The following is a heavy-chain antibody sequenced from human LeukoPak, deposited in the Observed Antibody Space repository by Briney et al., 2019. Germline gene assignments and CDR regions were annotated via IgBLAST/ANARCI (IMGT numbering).Heavy chain of an antibody. J-gene: IGHJ6*03. D-gene: IGHD6-19*01. CDR3: AKDSVRWLGSYYYMDV. V-gene: IGHV3-43*01. Sequence: PGGSLRLSCAASGFTFDDYTMHWVRQAPGKGLEWVSLISWDGGSTYYADSVKGRFTISRDNSKNSLYLQMNSLRTEDTALYYCAKDSVRWLGSYYYMDVWGKGTTVTVSS. CDR1: GFTFDDYT. CDR2: ISWDGGST.